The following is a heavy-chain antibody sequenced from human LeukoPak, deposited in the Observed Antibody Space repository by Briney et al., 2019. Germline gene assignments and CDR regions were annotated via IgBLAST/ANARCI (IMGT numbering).Heavy chain of an antibody. D-gene: IGHD3-3*01. CDR2: INPNSGGT. CDR3: ARTPSYDFWSGYYTGLDAFDI. Sequence: VASVKVSCKASGYTFTGYYMHWVRQAPGQGLEWMGWINPNSGGTNYAQKFQGWVTMTRDTSISTAYMELSRLRSDDTAVYYCARTPSYDFWSGYYTGLDAFDIWGQGTMVTVSS. J-gene: IGHJ3*02. V-gene: IGHV1-2*04. CDR1: GYTFTGYY.